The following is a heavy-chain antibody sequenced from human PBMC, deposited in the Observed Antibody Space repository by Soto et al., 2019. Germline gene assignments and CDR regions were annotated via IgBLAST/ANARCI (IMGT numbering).Heavy chain of an antibody. CDR3: AKTITTLGRSSSRGRGALIDN. D-gene: IGHD3-3*01. CDR2: ISNEGSSQ. V-gene: IGHV3-30*18. J-gene: IGHJ4*02. Sequence: QVQLVESGGGVVQPGTSLRLSCAASGFSFRSYGMHWVRQAPGKGLEWLAVISNEGSSQHYADSVKGRFTISRDNAENTLSLLMDSLRPEDTAVYYCAKTITTLGRSSSRGRGALIDNWGQGTLVTVSS. CDR1: GFSFRSYG.